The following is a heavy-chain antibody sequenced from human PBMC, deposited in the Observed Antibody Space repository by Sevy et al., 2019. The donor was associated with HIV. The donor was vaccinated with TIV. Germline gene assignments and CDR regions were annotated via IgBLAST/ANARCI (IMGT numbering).Heavy chain of an antibody. D-gene: IGHD3-16*01. CDR2: IASDGSYR. Sequence: VGSLRLSCAASGFTFSAYDMHWVRQAPGKGLEWVAIIASDGSYRYYADSVRGRFSMSKDNSKNTMYLQISALSIEDTTVYYCAKNRPPGGSYFSRHAMDVWGRGTTVTVSS. V-gene: IGHV3-30*18. CDR3: AKNRPPGGSYFSRHAMDV. J-gene: IGHJ6*02. CDR1: GFTFSAYD.